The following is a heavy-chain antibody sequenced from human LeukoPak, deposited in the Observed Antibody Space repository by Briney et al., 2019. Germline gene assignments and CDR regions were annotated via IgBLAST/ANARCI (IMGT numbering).Heavy chain of an antibody. D-gene: IGHD3-22*01. V-gene: IGHV3-48*04. CDR2: ISNSSSTI. CDR1: GFTFSNYS. CDR3: ARKTSSGPFDS. Sequence: GGSLRLSCAASGFTFSNYSMNWVRQAPGKGLEWLSYISNSSSTIYYADSVKGRFTISRDNAKNSLYLQMNSLRAEDTAVYYCARKTSSGPFDSWGQGTLVTVSS. J-gene: IGHJ5*01.